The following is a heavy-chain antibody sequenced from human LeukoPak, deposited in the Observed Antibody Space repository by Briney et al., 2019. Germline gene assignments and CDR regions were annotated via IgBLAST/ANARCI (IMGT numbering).Heavy chain of an antibody. V-gene: IGHV4-39*07. CDR1: GGSISSSSYY. CDR3: ARGGSSTWIDP. CDR2: IYYSGST. Sequence: SETLSLTCTVSGGSISSSSYYWGWIRQPPGKGLEWIGSIYYSGSTYYNPSLKSRVTISVDTSKNQFSLKLSSVTAADTAVYYCARGGSSTWIDPWGQGTLVNVSS. D-gene: IGHD6-6*01. J-gene: IGHJ5*02.